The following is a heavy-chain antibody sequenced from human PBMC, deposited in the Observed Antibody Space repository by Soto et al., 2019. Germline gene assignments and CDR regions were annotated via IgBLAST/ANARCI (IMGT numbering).Heavy chain of an antibody. J-gene: IGHJ6*02. CDR3: ARRGPEGITIFGVVTPLGGMDV. V-gene: IGHV5-51*01. D-gene: IGHD3-3*01. Sequence: GESLKISCKGSGYSFTSYWIGWVRQMPGKGLEWMGIIYPGDSDTRYSPSFQGQVTISADKSISTAYLQWSSLKASDTAMYYCARRGPEGITIFGVVTPLGGMDVWGQGTTVTVSS. CDR1: GYSFTSYW. CDR2: IYPGDSDT.